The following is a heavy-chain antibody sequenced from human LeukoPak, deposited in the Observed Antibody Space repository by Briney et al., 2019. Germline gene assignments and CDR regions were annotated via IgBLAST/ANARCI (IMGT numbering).Heavy chain of an antibody. Sequence: GGSLRLSCAASGFTVSSNYMSWVRQAPGKGLEWVSVIYSGGSTYYADSVKGRFTISRDNSKNTLYLQMNSLRAEDTAVYYCARGDSEWAPFDYWGQGTLVTVSS. V-gene: IGHV3-66*01. J-gene: IGHJ4*02. D-gene: IGHD1-26*01. CDR2: IYSGGST. CDR3: ARGDSEWAPFDY. CDR1: GFTVSSNY.